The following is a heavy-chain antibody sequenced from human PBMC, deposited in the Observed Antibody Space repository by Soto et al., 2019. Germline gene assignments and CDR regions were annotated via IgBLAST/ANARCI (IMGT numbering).Heavy chain of an antibody. CDR1: GYTFTSYG. CDR3: ARDLGYSYGYGDY. Sequence: QVQLVQSGAEVQKPGASVKVSCKASGYTFTSYGVTWVRQAPGQGLEWMGWISAYNGDTNCAQKFQGRVTMTTDTSTSTAYMELRRLRSDDTAVDYWARDLGYSYGYGDYWGQGTLVTVSS. J-gene: IGHJ4*02. D-gene: IGHD5-18*01. CDR2: ISAYNGDT. V-gene: IGHV1-18*01.